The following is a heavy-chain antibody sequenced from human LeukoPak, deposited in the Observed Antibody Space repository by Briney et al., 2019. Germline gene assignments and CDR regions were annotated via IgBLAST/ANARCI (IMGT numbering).Heavy chain of an antibody. J-gene: IGHJ4*02. CDR1: GFTFSDYY. CDR3: AKMDCSGGSCYGIDY. V-gene: IGHV3-11*03. Sequence: PGGSLRLSCAASGFTFSDYYMSWIRQAPGKGLEWVSYISSSSRYTNYADSVKGRFTISRDNSKNTVYLQMNSLRAEDTAVYYCAKMDCSGGSCYGIDYWGQGTLVTVSS. CDR2: ISSSSRYT. D-gene: IGHD2-15*01.